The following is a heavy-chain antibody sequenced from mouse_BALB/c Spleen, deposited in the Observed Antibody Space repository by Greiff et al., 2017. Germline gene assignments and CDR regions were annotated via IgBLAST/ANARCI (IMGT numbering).Heavy chain of an antibody. J-gene: IGHJ2*01. CDR2: ISNGGGST. CDR3: ARQPTAMYYCDY. V-gene: IGHV5-12-2*01. CDR1: GFTFSSYT. Sequence: EVQLVESGGGLVQPGGSLKLSCAASGFTFSSYTMSWVRQTPEKRLEWVAYISNGGGSTYYPDTVKGRFTISRDNAKNTLYLQMSSLKSEDTAMYYCARQPTAMYYCDYWGQGTTLTVSS. D-gene: IGHD1-2*01.